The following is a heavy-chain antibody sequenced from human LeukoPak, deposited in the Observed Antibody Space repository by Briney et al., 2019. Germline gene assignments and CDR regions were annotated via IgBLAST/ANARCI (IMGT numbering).Heavy chain of an antibody. CDR2: IYSGGNT. J-gene: IGHJ4*02. Sequence: GGSLRLSCAASGFTFSSSWMSWVRQAPGKGLEWVSLIYSGGNTYHADSVKGRFTISRDNSKNTLYLQMNSLKAEDTAVYYCARESFAARWDWGQGTLVTVSS. D-gene: IGHD6-6*01. V-gene: IGHV3-66*01. CDR3: ARESFAARWD. CDR1: GFTFSSSW.